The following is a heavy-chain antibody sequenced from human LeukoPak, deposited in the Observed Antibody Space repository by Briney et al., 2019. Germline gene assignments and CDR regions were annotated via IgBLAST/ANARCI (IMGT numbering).Heavy chain of an antibody. CDR2: ISYDGYNK. D-gene: IGHD3-22*01. V-gene: IGHV3-30*01. CDR3: ARGGMYDSYSFFYMDV. J-gene: IGHJ6*03. CDR1: GFTFSGYA. Sequence: PGTSLRLSCAASGFTFSGYAVHWVRQAPGKGLQWVAAISYDGYNKYYADSLKGRFTISRENSKNTLWLQMNSLRAEDTAVYYCARGGMYDSYSFFYMDVWGKGTTVTVSS.